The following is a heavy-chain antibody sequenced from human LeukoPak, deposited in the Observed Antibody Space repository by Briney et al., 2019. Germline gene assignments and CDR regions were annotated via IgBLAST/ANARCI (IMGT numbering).Heavy chain of an antibody. CDR2: ISSSSSYI. Sequence: GGSLRLSCAASGFTFSSYSMNWVRQAPGKGLEWVSSISSSSSYIYYADSVKGRFTISRDNAKNSLYLQMNSLRAGDTAVYYCARDRGGYCSSTSCHYFDYWGQGTLVTVSS. CDR3: ARDRGGYCSSTSCHYFDY. D-gene: IGHD2-2*01. J-gene: IGHJ4*02. V-gene: IGHV3-21*01. CDR1: GFTFSSYS.